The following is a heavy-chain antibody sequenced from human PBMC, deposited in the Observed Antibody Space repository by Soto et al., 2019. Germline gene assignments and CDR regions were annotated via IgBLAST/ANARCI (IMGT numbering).Heavy chain of an antibody. CDR1: GGSISSYY. J-gene: IGHJ3*02. Sequence: QVQLQESGPGLVKPSETLSLTCTVSGGSISSYYWSWIRQPPGKGLEWIGYIYYSGSTNYQPSLNCREVIFVDTATYQFSLKASSVSDADTAVYYCASHFPIAVSGNDAFAICGQGTVVTVSS. V-gene: IGHV4-59*08. D-gene: IGHD6-19*01. CDR3: ASHFPIAVSGNDAFAI. CDR2: IYYSGST.